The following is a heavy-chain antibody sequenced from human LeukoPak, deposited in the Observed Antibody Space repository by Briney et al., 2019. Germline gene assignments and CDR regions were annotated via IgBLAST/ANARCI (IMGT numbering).Heavy chain of an antibody. D-gene: IGHD5-18*01. CDR3: ARGRYSYGY. J-gene: IGHJ1*01. V-gene: IGHV4-34*01. CDR2: INHSGST. CDR1: GESFSGYY. Sequence: SETLSLTCAVYGESFSGYYCSWIRQPPGKGLEWIGEINHSGSTNYNPSLKSRVTISVDTSKNQFSLKLSSVTAADTAVYYCARGRYSYGYWGQGTLVTVSS.